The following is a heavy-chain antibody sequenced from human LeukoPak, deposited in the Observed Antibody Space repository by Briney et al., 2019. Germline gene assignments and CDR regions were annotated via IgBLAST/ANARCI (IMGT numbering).Heavy chain of an antibody. D-gene: IGHD4-23*01. J-gene: IGHJ3*02. CDR2: IIPLFGTA. CDR1: GGSFKNYA. V-gene: IGHV1-69*05. Sequence: RASVQVSCKASGGSFKNYAFNWVRQAPGQGLEWMGGIIPLFGTATYAQRFQGRVTITTDESTSTAYMQLSSLRSDDTAVYYCARPNLRVNAFDIWGQGTMVTVSS. CDR3: ARPNLRVNAFDI.